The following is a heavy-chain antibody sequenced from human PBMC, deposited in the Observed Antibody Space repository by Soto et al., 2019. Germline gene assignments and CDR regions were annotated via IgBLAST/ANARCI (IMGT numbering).Heavy chain of an antibody. CDR3: AKGPLIIMIVD. Sequence: PGGSLRLSCAASGFTFSDHAMSWVRQAPGKGLEWVSVISGSGGSIYYADSAKGRFTISRDNSRNTLYLQMNSLTAEDTAIYYCAKGPLIIMIVDWGQGTLVTVSS. CDR2: ISGSGGSI. V-gene: IGHV3-23*01. J-gene: IGHJ4*02. D-gene: IGHD3-22*01. CDR1: GFTFSDHA.